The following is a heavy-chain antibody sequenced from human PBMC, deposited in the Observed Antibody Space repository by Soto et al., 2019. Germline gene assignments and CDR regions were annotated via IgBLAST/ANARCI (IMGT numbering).Heavy chain of an antibody. CDR1: RFSFTNAW. CDR3: STDLGIYGLDI. V-gene: IGHV3-15*01. Sequence: EVQLVESGGGFVQPGGSLRLSCVASRFSFTNAWMSWVRQAPGKGPEWVGRIKSKTDGGTEDYAAPVKGRFTISRDDSQNTLYLHMDGLKTEVTALYHCSTDLGIYGLDIWGQGTTVTVSS. D-gene: IGHD1-26*01. J-gene: IGHJ6*02. CDR2: IKSKTDGGTE.